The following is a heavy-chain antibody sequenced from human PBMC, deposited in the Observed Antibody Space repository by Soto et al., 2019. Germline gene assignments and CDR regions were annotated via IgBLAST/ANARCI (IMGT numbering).Heavy chain of an antibody. J-gene: IGHJ5*02. Sequence: QVQLVESGGGVVQPGRSLRLPCAASGFTFTNYVMYWVRQAPGKGLEWVAVISYDGSNKYYGDSVKGRFTISRDNSKNTLDLQMNSLRTEDTAVYYCAKGGGVAAVNWFDPWGQGTLVTVSS. CDR1: GFTFTNYV. V-gene: IGHV3-30*18. CDR3: AKGGGVAAVNWFDP. D-gene: IGHD6-19*01. CDR2: ISYDGSNK.